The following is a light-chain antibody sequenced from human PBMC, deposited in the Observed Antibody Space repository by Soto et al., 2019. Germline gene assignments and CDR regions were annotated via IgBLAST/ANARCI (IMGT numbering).Light chain of an antibody. CDR1: QSISSW. CDR2: KAS. V-gene: IGKV1-5*03. J-gene: IGKJ5*01. CDR3: HQYNSYPIT. Sequence: DIQMTQSPSTLSASVGDRVTITCRASQSISSWLAWYQQKPGKAPKLLIYKASSLESGVPSRFSGSGSGTEFTLTISSLQHDDFATYYCHQYNSYPITFGQGTRLEIK.